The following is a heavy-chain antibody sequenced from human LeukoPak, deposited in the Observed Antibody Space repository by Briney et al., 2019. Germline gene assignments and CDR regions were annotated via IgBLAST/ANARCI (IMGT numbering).Heavy chain of an antibody. J-gene: IGHJ4*02. D-gene: IGHD4-23*01. CDR3: ANIFGGNSHRSDY. CDR2: IKTKTDGGTP. V-gene: IGHV3-15*01. Sequence: GGSLRLSCAASGFTFSSAWMSWVRQAPGQGLEWLGRIKTKTDGGTPDYAAPVKGRFTISRDDSKDTLYLQMNSLKSDDTAVYYCANIFGGNSHRSDYWGQGTLVTVSS. CDR1: GFTFSSAW.